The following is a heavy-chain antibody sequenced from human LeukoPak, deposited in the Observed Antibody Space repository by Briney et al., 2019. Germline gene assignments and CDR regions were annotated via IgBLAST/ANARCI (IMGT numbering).Heavy chain of an antibody. D-gene: IGHD3-9*01. J-gene: IGHJ3*02. V-gene: IGHV4-59*08. CDR1: GGSISSYY. Sequence: SETLSLTCTVSGGSISSYYWSWIRQPPGKGLGWIGYIYYSGSTNYNPSLKSRVTISVDTSKNQFSLKLSSVTAADTAVYYWASAYYDILTCYPDAFDIWGQGTMVTVSS. CDR2: IYYSGST. CDR3: ASAYYDILTCYPDAFDI.